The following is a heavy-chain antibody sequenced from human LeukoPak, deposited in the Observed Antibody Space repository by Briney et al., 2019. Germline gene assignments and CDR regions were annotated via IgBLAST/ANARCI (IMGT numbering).Heavy chain of an antibody. V-gene: IGHV3-30*04. CDR2: FTCEGNNK. CDR3: AKDQEVQQHLVPVGISDY. Sequence: PGVPQRLSCAASIYPLCSWGIQCAPGARRKGVECGTVFTCEGNNKRYADSVKGRFTISRDNSNNTLFLQMNSLRTEDTAMYYCAKDQEVQQHLVPVGISDYWGQGTRVTVSS. CDR1: IYPLCSWG. J-gene: IGHJ4*02. D-gene: IGHD6-13*01.